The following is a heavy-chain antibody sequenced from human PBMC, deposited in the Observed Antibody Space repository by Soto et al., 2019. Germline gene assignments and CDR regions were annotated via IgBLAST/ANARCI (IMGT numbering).Heavy chain of an antibody. CDR1: GYRFTSYW. Sequence: GESLKISCKGSGYRFTSYWIGWVRQMPGKGLEGMGIIYPGDSDTRYSPSFQGQVTSSPDKSISTAYLQWSSLKASGTAMYYCARHNDYGDYPHYYYYYMDVWGKGTTVTVSS. J-gene: IGHJ6*03. D-gene: IGHD4-17*01. CDR3: ARHNDYGDYPHYYYYYMDV. CDR2: IYPGDSDT. V-gene: IGHV5-51*01.